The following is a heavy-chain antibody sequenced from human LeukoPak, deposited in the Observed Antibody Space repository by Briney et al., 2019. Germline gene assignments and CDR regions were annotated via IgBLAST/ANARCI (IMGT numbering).Heavy chain of an antibody. CDR2: IYTSGST. CDR1: GGSISSYY. Sequence: PSETLSLTCTVSGGSISSYYWSWIRQPAGKGLEWIGHIYTSGSTNYNPSLKSRVTISVDKSKNQFSLKLSSVTAADTAVYYCARDLEYSSSVRRYYYYYMDVWGKGTTVTVSS. J-gene: IGHJ6*03. V-gene: IGHV4-4*07. CDR3: ARDLEYSSSVRRYYYYYMDV. D-gene: IGHD6-6*01.